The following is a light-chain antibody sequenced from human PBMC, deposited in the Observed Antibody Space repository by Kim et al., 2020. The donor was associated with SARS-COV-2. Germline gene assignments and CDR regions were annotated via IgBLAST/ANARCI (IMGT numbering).Light chain of an antibody. CDR3: SSHTTSSTYV. J-gene: IGLJ1*01. Sequence: GQSITISCTGTSSDVGYSNSVSWYQHHPGKAPKLIMYDVSERASGVSNRFSGSQSGNTASLTISGLRAEDEADYYCSSHTTSSTYVFGSGTKVTVL. V-gene: IGLV2-14*03. CDR2: DVS. CDR1: SSDVGYSNS.